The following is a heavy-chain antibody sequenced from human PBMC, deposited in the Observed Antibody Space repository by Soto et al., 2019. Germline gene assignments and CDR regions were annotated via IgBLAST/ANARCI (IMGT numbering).Heavy chain of an antibody. CDR1: GFTFSSYA. CDR3: ARDLGYGSGSDFSLRREYYYYGMDV. CDR2: ISYDGSNK. Sequence: GGSLRLSCAASGFTFSSYAMHWVRQAPGKGLEWVAVISYDGSNKYYADSVKGRFTISRDNSKNTLYLQLNSLGAEDTAVYYCARDLGYGSGSDFSLRREYYYYGMDVWGQGTTVTVSS. J-gene: IGHJ6*02. V-gene: IGHV3-30-3*01. D-gene: IGHD3-10*01.